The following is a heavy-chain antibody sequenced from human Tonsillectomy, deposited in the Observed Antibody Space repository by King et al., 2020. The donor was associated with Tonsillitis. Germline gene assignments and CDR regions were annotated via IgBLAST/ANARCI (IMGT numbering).Heavy chain of an antibody. D-gene: IGHD3-9*01. CDR3: ENSPTGYDYSYYYVMDV. J-gene: IGHJ6*02. Sequence: VQLQESGGGLVQPGGSLRLSCAASGFTFSSYAMSWVRQAPGKGLEWVSAISGSGGSTYYADSVKGRFTISRDNSKNTLYLQMNSMRAEDTAVYDCENSPTGYDYSYYYVMDVRGHRTTVTVAS. CDR1: GFTFSSYA. CDR2: ISGSGGST. V-gene: IGHV3-23*01.